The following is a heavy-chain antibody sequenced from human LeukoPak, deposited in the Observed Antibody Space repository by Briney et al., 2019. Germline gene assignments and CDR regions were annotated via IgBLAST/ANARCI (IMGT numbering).Heavy chain of an antibody. V-gene: IGHV1-2*02. Sequence: ASVKVSCKASGYTFINYYMHWMRQAPGQGLDWMGWINPNSGDTKYAPNFQGRVTLTRDTSISTAYMELSRLRSDDTAVYYCARDLGGSYYDFDYWGQGTLVTVSS. D-gene: IGHD1-26*01. CDR3: ARDLGGSYYDFDY. CDR2: INPNSGDT. J-gene: IGHJ4*02. CDR1: GYTFINYY.